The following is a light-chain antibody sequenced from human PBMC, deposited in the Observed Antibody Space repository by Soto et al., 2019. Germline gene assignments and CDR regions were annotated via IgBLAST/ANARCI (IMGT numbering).Light chain of an antibody. V-gene: IGLV2-11*01. CDR1: SSDVGGYNY. CDR3: CSYAGSYSVV. J-gene: IGLJ2*01. Sequence: QSALTQPRSVSGSPGQSVTISCTGTSSDVGGYNYVSWYQQHTGKAPKLMISDVSKRPSGVPDRFSDSKSGNTASLTISGLQAEDEGNYYCCSYAGSYSVVFGGGTQLTVL. CDR2: DVS.